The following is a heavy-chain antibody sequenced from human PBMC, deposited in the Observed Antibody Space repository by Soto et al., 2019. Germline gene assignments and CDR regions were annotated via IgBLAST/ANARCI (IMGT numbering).Heavy chain of an antibody. D-gene: IGHD2-2*01. CDR2: IDPSDSYT. J-gene: IGHJ6*01. Sequence: PGESLKISCKGSGYSFTSYWISWVRQMPGKGLEWMGRIDPSDSYTNYSPSFQGHVTISADKSISTAYLQWSSLKASDTAMYYCARHELGPAATYYYYGMDVWGQGTTVTVSS. CDR3: ARHELGPAATYYYYGMDV. V-gene: IGHV5-10-1*01. CDR1: GYSFTSYW.